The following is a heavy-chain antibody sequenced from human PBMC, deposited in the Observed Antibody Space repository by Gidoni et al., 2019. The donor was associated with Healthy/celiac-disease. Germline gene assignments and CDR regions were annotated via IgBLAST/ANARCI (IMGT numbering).Heavy chain of an antibody. V-gene: IGHV5-51*01. CDR3: ARRTGRELAVAGSSYFDY. CDR1: GYSFTSYW. J-gene: IGHJ4*02. D-gene: IGHD6-19*01. CDR2: IYPGDSET. Sequence: EVQLVQSGAEVKKPGESLKISCKGSGYSFTSYWIGWVRQMPGKGLEWMGIIYPGDSETRYSPSFQGQVTISADKSISTAYLQWSSLKASDTAMYYCARRTGRELAVAGSSYFDYWGQGTLVTVSS.